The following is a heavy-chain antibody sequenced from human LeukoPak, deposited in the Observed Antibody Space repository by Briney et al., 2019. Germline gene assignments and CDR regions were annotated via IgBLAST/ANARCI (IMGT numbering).Heavy chain of an antibody. CDR3: ARLREVGGNYNWFDP. CDR2: IYYSGST. D-gene: IGHD1-26*01. V-gene: IGHV4-31*03. Sequence: SETLSLTCTVSGGSISSGGYYWSWIRQHPGKGLEWIGYIYYSGSTYYNPSLKSRVTISVDTSKNQFSLKLSSVTPEDTAVYYCARLREVGGNYNWFDPWGQGTLVTVSS. CDR1: GGSISSGGYY. J-gene: IGHJ5*02.